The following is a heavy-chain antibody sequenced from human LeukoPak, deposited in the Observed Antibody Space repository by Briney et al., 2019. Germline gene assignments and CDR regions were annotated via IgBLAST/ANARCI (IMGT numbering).Heavy chain of an antibody. Sequence: SETLALTCTVSGGSISSSSYYWGWIRQPPGKGLEWIGSIYYSGSTYYNPSLKSRVTISVDTSKNQFSLKLSSVTAADTAVYYCARRRYCSGGSCYDYWGQGTLVTVSS. CDR1: GGSISSSSYY. V-gene: IGHV4-39*01. CDR2: IYYSGST. CDR3: ARRRYCSGGSCYDY. J-gene: IGHJ4*02. D-gene: IGHD2-15*01.